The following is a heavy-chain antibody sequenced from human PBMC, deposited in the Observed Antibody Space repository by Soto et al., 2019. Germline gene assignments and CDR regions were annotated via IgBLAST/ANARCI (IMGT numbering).Heavy chain of an antibody. CDR1: GFSLTTSGVG. Sequence: QISWKESGPTLMRPTQTLTLTCTFSGFSLTTSGVGVGWIRQPPGKALEWLAVIYWDDDKRYSSSLKSRLTITKDTSKNQVVLTMTNMDPVDTATYYCAHHPYYGLGSYSFDYWGQGTLVTVSS. J-gene: IGHJ4*02. CDR3: AHHPYYGLGSYSFDY. CDR2: IYWDDDK. D-gene: IGHD3-10*01. V-gene: IGHV2-5*02.